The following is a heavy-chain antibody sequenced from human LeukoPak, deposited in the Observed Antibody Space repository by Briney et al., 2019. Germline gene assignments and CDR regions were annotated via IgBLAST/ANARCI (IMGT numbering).Heavy chain of an antibody. CDR3: AKRYFGWLNFDY. CDR1: GFTFSSYG. J-gene: IGHJ4*02. CDR2: ISYDGSNK. D-gene: IGHD3-9*01. Sequence: PGRSLRLYCPASGFTFSSYGTHWVRQAQGKGLEWVAVISYDGSNKYYADSVKGRFTISRDNSKNTLYLQMNSLRAEDTAVYYCAKRYFGWLNFDYWGQGTLVTVSS. V-gene: IGHV3-30*18.